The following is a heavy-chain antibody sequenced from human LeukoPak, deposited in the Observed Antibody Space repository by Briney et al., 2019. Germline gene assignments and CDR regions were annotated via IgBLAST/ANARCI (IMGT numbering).Heavy chain of an antibody. D-gene: IGHD6-6*01. CDR1: GGSISSYY. CDR3: ARATPYSSSSDYYYYGTDV. V-gene: IGHV4-59*08. J-gene: IGHJ6*02. CDR2: IYYSGST. Sequence: PSETLSLTCTVSGGSISSYYWSWIRQPPGKGLEWIGYIYYSGSTNYNPSLKSRVTISVDTSKNQFSLKLSSVTAADTAVYYCARATPYSSSSDYYYYGTDVWGQGTTVTVSS.